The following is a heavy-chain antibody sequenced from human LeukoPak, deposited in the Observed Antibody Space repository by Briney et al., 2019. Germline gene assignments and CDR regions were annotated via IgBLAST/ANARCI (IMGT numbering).Heavy chain of an antibody. CDR3: ARAQGSKRTVTPYYCYYMDV. V-gene: IGHV3-53*01. Sequence: RRCLRLSRAPSGFTPSRKYMSSVPESPRKRVKCCSVMYSGVITYYADSVKGRFTISRDNSKNTLYLQMNSLRAEDTAVYYCARAQGSKRTVTPYYCYYMDVWGKGTTVTVSS. CDR2: MYSGVIT. D-gene: IGHD1-26*01. J-gene: IGHJ6*03. CDR1: GFTPSRKY.